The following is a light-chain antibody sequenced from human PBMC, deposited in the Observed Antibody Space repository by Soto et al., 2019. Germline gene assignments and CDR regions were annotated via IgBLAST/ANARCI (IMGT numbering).Light chain of an antibody. CDR1: SSNIGAGYD. Sequence: QSVLTQPPSVSGAPGQRVTISCTGSSSNIGAGYDVHWYQQLPGTAPKLLIYGNSNRPSGVPDRFSGSKSGTSASLAITGLQAEDEADYYCQSYDSSLSAVVFGGGPS. CDR2: GNS. J-gene: IGLJ2*01. CDR3: QSYDSSLSAVV. V-gene: IGLV1-40*01.